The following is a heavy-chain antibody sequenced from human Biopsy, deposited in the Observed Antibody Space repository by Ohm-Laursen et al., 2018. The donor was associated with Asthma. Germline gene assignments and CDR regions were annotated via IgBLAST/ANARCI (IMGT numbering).Heavy chain of an antibody. CDR2: ISSSSSTI. V-gene: IGHV3-48*02. J-gene: IGHJ6*02. CDR1: GFTFSSYS. Sequence: SLRLSCAASGFTFSSYSMNWVRQAPGKGLEWVSYISSSSSTIYYADSVKGRFTISRDNAKNSPYLQMNSLRDEDTAVYYCARMITIFGVVSRGMDVWGQGTTVTVSS. D-gene: IGHD3-3*01. CDR3: ARMITIFGVVSRGMDV.